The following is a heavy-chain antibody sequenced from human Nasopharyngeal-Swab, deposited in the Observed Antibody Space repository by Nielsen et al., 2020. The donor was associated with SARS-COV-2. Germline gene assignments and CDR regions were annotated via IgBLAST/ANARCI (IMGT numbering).Heavy chain of an antibody. Sequence: GESLKISCAASGLTFSGYWMSWLRQAPGKGLEWVANIKEDGSEKYYVDSVKGRFTISRDNAKNSLYLQMSSLRVEDTAVYYCATARAYNYGPSFDYWGQGTLVTVSS. CDR2: IKEDGSEK. V-gene: IGHV3-7*03. D-gene: IGHD5-18*01. J-gene: IGHJ4*02. CDR3: ATARAYNYGPSFDY. CDR1: GLTFSGYW.